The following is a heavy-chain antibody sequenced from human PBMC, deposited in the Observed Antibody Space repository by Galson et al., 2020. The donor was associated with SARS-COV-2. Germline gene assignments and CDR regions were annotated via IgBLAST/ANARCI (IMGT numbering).Heavy chain of an antibody. J-gene: IGHJ5*02. V-gene: IGHV4-39*01. Sequence: SETLSLTCTVSGVSINSSSYSWGRIRQPPGKGLEWTGSIYYSGSTYYNPSLTSRATISVDSSKNQFSLKLSSVTAADTAVYYCARHAIWIGELIFDWFDLWGQGTLVTVSS. D-gene: IGHD3-10*01. CDR2: IYYSGST. CDR1: GVSINSSSYS. CDR3: ARHAIWIGELIFDWFDL.